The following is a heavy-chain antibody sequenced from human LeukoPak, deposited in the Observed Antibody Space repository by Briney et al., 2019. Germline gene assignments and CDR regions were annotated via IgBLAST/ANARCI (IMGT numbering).Heavy chain of an antibody. J-gene: IGHJ4*02. CDR2: LSYTGKT. V-gene: IGHV4-59*02. CDR1: DVSVSTSH. Sequence: KPSETLSLTCNVPDVSVSTSHWNWIRQRPGKGLEWIGCLSYTGKTDYNPSLKSRVSISLGSSNNHFSLKLTSVTAADTAVYYCSEGYFEPFDHWGQGILVTVSS. D-gene: IGHD2/OR15-2a*01. CDR3: SEGYFEPFDH.